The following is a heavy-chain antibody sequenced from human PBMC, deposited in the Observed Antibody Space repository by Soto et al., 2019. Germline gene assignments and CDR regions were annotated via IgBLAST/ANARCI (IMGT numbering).Heavy chain of an antibody. J-gene: IGHJ4*02. CDR2: INAGNAKT. CDR1: RYTFSSYA. D-gene: IGHD2-15*01. V-gene: IGHV1-3*01. CDR3: ARGSTCSAGSCALDY. Sequence: TSVKLSCKASRYTFSSYAMRWVRQAPGQRLEWMGWINAGNAKTEYSQKFEGRVTITRDTSASTAYMELSSLRSEDTAVYYCARGSTCSAGSCALDYWGQGTLVTVSS.